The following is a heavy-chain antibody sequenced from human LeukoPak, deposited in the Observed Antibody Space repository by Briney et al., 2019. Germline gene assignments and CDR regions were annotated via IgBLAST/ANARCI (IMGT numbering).Heavy chain of an antibody. D-gene: IGHD6-13*01. J-gene: IGHJ4*02. V-gene: IGHV4-61*02. CDR2: IYTSGST. CDR1: GGFISSGSYY. Sequence: SETLSLTCIVSGGFISSGSYYWSWIRQPAGKGLEWIGRIYTSGSTNYNPSLKSRVTIAVDTSKNQFSLKLSSVAAADTAVYYCARDRGIAIGYWGQGTLVTASS. CDR3: ARDRGIAIGY.